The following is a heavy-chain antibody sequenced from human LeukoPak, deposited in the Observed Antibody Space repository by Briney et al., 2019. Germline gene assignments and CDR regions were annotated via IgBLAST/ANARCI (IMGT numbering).Heavy chain of an antibody. V-gene: IGHV3-20*04. D-gene: IGHD4-11*01. CDR1: GFTFSSYG. CDR3: AREGNLRDYLFDY. Sequence: GRSLRLSCAASGFTFSSYGMHWVRQAPGKGREWVSGINWNGGSTGYADSVKGRFTISRDNAKNSLYLQMNSLRAEDTALYYCAREGNLRDYLFDYWGQGTLVTVSS. CDR2: INWNGGST. J-gene: IGHJ4*02.